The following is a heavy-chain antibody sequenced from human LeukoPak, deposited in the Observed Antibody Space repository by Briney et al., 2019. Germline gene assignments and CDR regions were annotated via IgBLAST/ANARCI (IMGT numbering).Heavy chain of an antibody. Sequence: APVKVSCKASGYIFTSYYMYWVRQAPGQGLEWMGIINPSGGSIRYAQKFQGRVTMTRDTSTSTVYMELSSLRSEDTAVYYCARGATAGRFSLRPTGAYYMDVWGKGTTVTVSS. CDR3: ARGATAGRFSLRPTGAYYMDV. CDR1: GYIFTSYY. J-gene: IGHJ6*03. V-gene: IGHV1-46*01. D-gene: IGHD6-13*01. CDR2: INPSGGSI.